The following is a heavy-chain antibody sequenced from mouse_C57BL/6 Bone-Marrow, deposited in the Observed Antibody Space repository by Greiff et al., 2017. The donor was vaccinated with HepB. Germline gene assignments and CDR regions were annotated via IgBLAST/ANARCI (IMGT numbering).Heavy chain of an antibody. D-gene: IGHD2-5*01. Sequence: EVQLQQSGPELVKPGASVKIPCKASGNTFTDYNMDWVKQSHGKSLEWIGDINPNNGGTIYNQKFKGKATLTVDKSSSTAYMELRSLTSEDTAVYYCARDIVTTPFAYWGQGTLVTVSA. J-gene: IGHJ3*01. CDR3: ARDIVTTPFAY. V-gene: IGHV1-18*01. CDR2: INPNNGGT. CDR1: GNTFTDYN.